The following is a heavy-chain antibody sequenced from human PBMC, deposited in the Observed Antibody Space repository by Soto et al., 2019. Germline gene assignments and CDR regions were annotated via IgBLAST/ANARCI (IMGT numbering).Heavy chain of an antibody. CDR2: ISGGGDAT. V-gene: IGHV3-23*01. CDR3: ARKVPGSTTRPDYWYSDL. CDR1: GFTFISYA. D-gene: IGHD2-2*01. Sequence: EVQLLESGGGLVQPGGSLRLSCAASGFTFISYAMNWVRQAPGKGLQWVSAISGGGDATFYADSVKGRFTISRDNSRNTVTLPMNSLGADDTAVYYCARKVPGSTTRPDYWYSDLWGRGTLVTVSS. J-gene: IGHJ2*01.